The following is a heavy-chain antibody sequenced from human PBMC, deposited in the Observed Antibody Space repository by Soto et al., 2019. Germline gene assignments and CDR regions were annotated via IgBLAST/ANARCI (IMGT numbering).Heavy chain of an antibody. V-gene: IGHV1-3*01. D-gene: IGHD1-1*01. J-gene: IGHJ3*02. CDR3: AVWGWNTWAFDI. CDR2: INAGNGNT. Sequence: QVRLVQSGAEVKKPGASLKVSCKASGYTFTSYAMHWVRQAPGQRLEWMGWINAGNGNTKYSQKFQGRVTITRDTSASTAYMELSSLRSEDTDVYYCAVWGWNTWAFDIWGQGTMVTASS. CDR1: GYTFTSYA.